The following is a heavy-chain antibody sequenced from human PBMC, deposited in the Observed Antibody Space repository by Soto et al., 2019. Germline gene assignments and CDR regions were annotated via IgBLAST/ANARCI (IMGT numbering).Heavy chain of an antibody. CDR3: ASIGYNYGYRN. D-gene: IGHD5-18*01. CDR1: GYSFTTYW. V-gene: IGHV5-51*01. Sequence: PGESLKISCKGSGYSFTTYWIAWVRQMPGKGLEWMGIIYPADSDTRYSPSFQGQVTISADKSTSTAYLQWSSLKASDTAMYYCASIGYNYGYRNWGQGTLVTVSS. CDR2: IYPADSDT. J-gene: IGHJ4*02.